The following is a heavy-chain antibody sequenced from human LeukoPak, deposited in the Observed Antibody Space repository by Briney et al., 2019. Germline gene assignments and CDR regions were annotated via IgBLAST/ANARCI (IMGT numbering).Heavy chain of an antibody. CDR3: AKEGDGSYMSYYFDY. V-gene: IGHV3-23*01. Sequence: GGSLRLSCAASGFTFSSYAMSWVRQAPGKGLEWVSGISSSGGSTVYADSVKGRFTISRDNSKNTLYLQMNSLRAEDTAVYYCAKEGDGSYMSYYFDYWGQGTLVTVSS. CDR1: GFTFSSYA. D-gene: IGHD1-26*01. CDR2: ISSSGGST. J-gene: IGHJ4*02.